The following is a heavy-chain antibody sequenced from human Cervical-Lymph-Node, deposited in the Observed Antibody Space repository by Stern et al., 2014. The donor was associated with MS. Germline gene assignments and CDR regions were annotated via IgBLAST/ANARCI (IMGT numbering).Heavy chain of an antibody. CDR1: GFTFSTYS. CDR2: ISSSRSTI. Sequence: EVQLVESGGGLVQPGGSLRLSCAASGFTFSTYSMNWVRQAPGKGLEWVSYISSSRSTIYYADSVKGRFTISRDNAKNALYLQMNSLRDEDTAVYYCAREDEIGGTAWGQGTLVTVSS. D-gene: IGHD1-14*01. V-gene: IGHV3-48*02. J-gene: IGHJ5*02. CDR3: AREDEIGGTA.